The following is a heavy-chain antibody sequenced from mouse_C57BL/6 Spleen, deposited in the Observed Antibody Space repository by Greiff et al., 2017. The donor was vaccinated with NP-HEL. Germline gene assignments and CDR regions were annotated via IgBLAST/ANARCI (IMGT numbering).Heavy chain of an antibody. D-gene: IGHD1-1*01. Sequence: QVQLQQPGAELVKPGASVKLSCKASGYTFTSYWMHWVKQRPGQGLEWIGMIHPNSGSTNYNEKFKSKATLTVDKSSSTAYMQLSSRTSEDSAVDYCAREGGITTGGYWGQGTTLTVSS. CDR1: GYTFTSYW. CDR2: IHPNSGST. J-gene: IGHJ2*01. V-gene: IGHV1-64*01. CDR3: AREGGITTGGY.